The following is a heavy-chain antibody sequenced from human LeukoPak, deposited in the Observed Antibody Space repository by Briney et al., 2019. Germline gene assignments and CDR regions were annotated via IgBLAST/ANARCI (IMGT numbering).Heavy chain of an antibody. D-gene: IGHD3-10*01. V-gene: IGHV3-74*01. Sequence: PGGSLRLSCAASGFIFSSYWMHWVRHAPGKGLARVSRINTDGSSTSYADSVKGRFTISRDNAKNSLYLQMNSLRAEDTAVYYCARVTMVRGTIDYWGQGTLVTVSS. CDR1: GFIFSSYW. CDR3: ARVTMVRGTIDY. CDR2: INTDGSST. J-gene: IGHJ4*02.